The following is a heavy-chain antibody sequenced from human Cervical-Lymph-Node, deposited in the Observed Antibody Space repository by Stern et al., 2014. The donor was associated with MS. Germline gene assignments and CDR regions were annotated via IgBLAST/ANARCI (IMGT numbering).Heavy chain of an antibody. D-gene: IGHD2-2*01. CDR1: GGSISSDNW. J-gene: IGHJ4*02. Sequence: QLQLQESGPGLVKPSGTLSLTCAVSGGSISSDNWWSWVRQPPGKGLEWIGEVYHSGSANYNPSLKSRVPMSVDKSKNQFSLRLTSVTAADTAVYYCARDFEFQLQCDWGQGALVTVSS. CDR3: ARDFEFQLQCD. V-gene: IGHV4-4*02. CDR2: VYHSGSA.